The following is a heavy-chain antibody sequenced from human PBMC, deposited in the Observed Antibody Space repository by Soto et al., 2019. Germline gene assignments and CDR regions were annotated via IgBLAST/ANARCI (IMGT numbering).Heavy chain of an antibody. D-gene: IGHD3-3*02. V-gene: IGHV3-53*04. Sequence: EVQLVESGGGLVQPGGSLRLSCAASGLTVSTNYMSWVRQAPGKGLEWVSTLYIGGSTYYVDSVKGRFTISRHNSKNTLYLQMNSLRTEYTAVYYCARDISGTSDYYSGMDVWGQGTMVTVSS. CDR2: LYIGGST. CDR3: ARDISGTSDYYSGMDV. J-gene: IGHJ6*02. CDR1: GLTVSTNY.